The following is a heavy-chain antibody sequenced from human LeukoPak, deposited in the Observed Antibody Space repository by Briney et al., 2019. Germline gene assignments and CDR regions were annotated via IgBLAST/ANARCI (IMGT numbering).Heavy chain of an antibody. CDR3: AKDMGSGYCRSTTFRAEYFQH. CDR2: IIPICGTE. J-gene: IGHJ1*01. Sequence: SVKVSCMASGCTFSSYAMSWVRQAAGKGLEWMGGIIPICGTENYAHKFQGRVTITADKSTSTAYMELSRLRCKDTSVYYCAKDMGSGYCRSTTFRAEYFQHWGQGTLVTVSS. V-gene: IGHV1-69*06. D-gene: IGHD2-2*01. CDR1: GCTFSSYA.